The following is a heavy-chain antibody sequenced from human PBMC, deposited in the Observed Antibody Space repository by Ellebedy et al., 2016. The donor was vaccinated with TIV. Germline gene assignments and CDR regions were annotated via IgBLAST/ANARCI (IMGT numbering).Heavy chain of an antibody. V-gene: IGHV3-11*01. Sequence: GESLKISCAASGFTFSGYYMSWFRQAPGKGPEWVSYISYSGDLMYYADSVKGRFTTSRDNAENSLYLQMNSLRAEDTAVYYCTTDPIITSLIGMDVWGQGTTVTVSS. J-gene: IGHJ6*02. CDR3: TTDPIITSLIGMDV. CDR2: ISYSGDLM. D-gene: IGHD3-22*01. CDR1: GFTFSGYY.